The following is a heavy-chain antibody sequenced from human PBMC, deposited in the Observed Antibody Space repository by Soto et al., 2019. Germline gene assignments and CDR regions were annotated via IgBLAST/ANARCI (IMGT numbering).Heavy chain of an antibody. Sequence: QVQLVQSGAEVKKPGASVKVSCKASGYAFTSYGISWVRHAPGQGLEWMGWISAYNGNTNYAQKLQGRVTMTTDTSTSTDYMELRSLRSDDTAVYYCARGDPNTVAGNNWFDPWGQGTLVTVSS. CDR2: ISAYNGNT. J-gene: IGHJ5*02. D-gene: IGHD6-19*01. CDR3: ARGDPNTVAGNNWFDP. CDR1: GYAFTSYG. V-gene: IGHV1-18*01.